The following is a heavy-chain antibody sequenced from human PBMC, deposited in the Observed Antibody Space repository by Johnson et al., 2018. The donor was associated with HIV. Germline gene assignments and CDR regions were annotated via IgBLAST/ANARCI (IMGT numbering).Heavy chain of an antibody. D-gene: IGHD3-22*01. CDR2: INWNGGST. V-gene: IGHV3-20*04. Sequence: VQLLESGGGVVRPGGSLRLSCAASGFTFNDYGMNWVCQAPGKGLEWVSDINWNGGSTGYADSVKGRFSISRDKAKNSLYLQMNSLGAEDTAWYYCARLTEYYYDTRGSEAMQKNDAFDIWGQGTMGTVSS. CDR3: ARLTEYYYDTRGSEAMQKNDAFDI. CDR1: GFTFNDYG. J-gene: IGHJ3*02.